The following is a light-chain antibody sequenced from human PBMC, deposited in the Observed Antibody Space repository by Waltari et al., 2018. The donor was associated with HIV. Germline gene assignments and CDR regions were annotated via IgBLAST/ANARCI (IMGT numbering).Light chain of an antibody. CDR3: CSYAGTSTVV. V-gene: IGLV2-23*02. CDR1: SSDFGSYNL. J-gene: IGLJ2*01. Sequence: QSALTQPPSASGSPGQSMTISCTGTSSDFGSYNLVSWYQKHPGKAPKLIIYEVSTRPSGVSNRFSGSKSGNTASLTISGLQAEDEADYYCCSYAGTSTVVFGGGTKLTVL. CDR2: EVS.